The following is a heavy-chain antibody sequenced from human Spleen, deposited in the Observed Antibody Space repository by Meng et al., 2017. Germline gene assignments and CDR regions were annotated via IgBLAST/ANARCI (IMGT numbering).Heavy chain of an antibody. D-gene: IGHD6-13*01. CDR3: AGSIAAAGTTPGFDY. Sequence: SLKISCAASGFTFDDYAMHWVRQAPGKGLEWVSGISWNSASIGYADSVKGRFTISRDNAKKSLYLQMNSLRAEDTAVYYCAGSIAAAGTTPGFDYWGQGTLVTVSS. V-gene: IGHV3-9*01. CDR2: ISWNSASI. CDR1: GFTFDDYA. J-gene: IGHJ4*02.